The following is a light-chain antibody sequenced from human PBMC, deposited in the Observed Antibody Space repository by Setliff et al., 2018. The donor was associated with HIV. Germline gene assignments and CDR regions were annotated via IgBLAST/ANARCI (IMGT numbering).Light chain of an antibody. CDR2: NVD. V-gene: IGLV2-14*03. CDR1: GRDIGGYNF. J-gene: IGLJ1*01. Sequence: QSALTQPASVSGSPGQSITISCIGTGRDIGGYNFVSWYQQHPGKAPKVMIYNVDKRPSGVSNRFSGSKSGNTASLTISGLQTEDEADYYCSSYSINNLYVFATGTKVTVL. CDR3: SSYSINNLYV.